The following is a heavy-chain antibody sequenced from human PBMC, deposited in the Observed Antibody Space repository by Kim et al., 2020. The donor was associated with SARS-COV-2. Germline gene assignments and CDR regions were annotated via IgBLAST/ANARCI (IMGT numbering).Heavy chain of an antibody. CDR2: MSYDGKNK. Sequence: GGSRRLSCAASGFTFNSYGLYWVRQAPGKGLEWVAVMSYDGKNKYYVESVKGRFTISRDNSNNTLYLQMNNLRVEDTAMYYCAKDLVSGETDFYGMDVWGQGNTVIVSS. D-gene: IGHD7-27*01. CDR3: AKDLVSGETDFYGMDV. CDR1: GFTFNSYG. J-gene: IGHJ6*02. V-gene: IGHV3-30*18.